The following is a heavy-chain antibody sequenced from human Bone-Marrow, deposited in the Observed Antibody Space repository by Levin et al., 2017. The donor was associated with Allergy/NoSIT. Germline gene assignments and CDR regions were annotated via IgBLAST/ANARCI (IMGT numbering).Heavy chain of an antibody. J-gene: IGHJ4*02. Sequence: LRLSCTVSGGSISSGGYYWSWIRQHPGKGLEWIGYIYYSGSTYYNPSLKSRVTISVDTSKNQFSLKLSSVTAADTAVYYCAREVYDYVWGSYRFFDYWGQGTLVTVSS. CDR2: IYYSGST. CDR1: GGSISSGGYY. D-gene: IGHD3-16*02. CDR3: AREVYDYVWGSYRFFDY. V-gene: IGHV4-31*03.